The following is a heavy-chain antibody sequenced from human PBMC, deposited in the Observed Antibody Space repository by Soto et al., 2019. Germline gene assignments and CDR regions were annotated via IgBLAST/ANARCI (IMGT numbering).Heavy chain of an antibody. CDR2: ISAYNGNT. V-gene: IGHV1-18*01. D-gene: IGHD6-19*01. CDR3: ARVDVDSSGWYWFDY. Sequence: GASMKVSCKASGYTFTSYGISWVRQAPGQGLEWMGWISAYNGNTNYAQKLQGRVTMTTDTSTSTAYMELRSLRSDDTAVYYCARVDVDSSGWYWFDYWGQGTLVTVSS. CDR1: GYTFTSYG. J-gene: IGHJ4*02.